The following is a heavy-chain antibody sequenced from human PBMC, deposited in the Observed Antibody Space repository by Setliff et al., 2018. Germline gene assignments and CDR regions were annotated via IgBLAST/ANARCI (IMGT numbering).Heavy chain of an antibody. Sequence: ASVKVSCKASGYTLSNSILSWVRQAPGQGLGWVGWISAYNGKTYSAQKFQGRVTLTTHTSTNMGYLELRDLRSDDTAVYYCLRLVRYCTKIACQATSGDEVWGLGTLVTVSS. CDR1: GYTLSNSI. J-gene: IGHJ4*02. CDR3: LRLVRYCTKIACQATSGDEV. V-gene: IGHV1-18*01. CDR2: ISAYNGKT. D-gene: IGHD2-8*01.